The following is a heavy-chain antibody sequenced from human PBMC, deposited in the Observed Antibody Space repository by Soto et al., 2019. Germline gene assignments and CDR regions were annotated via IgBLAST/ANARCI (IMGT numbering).Heavy chain of an antibody. CDR1: GGSISSGGYY. CDR3: VSSGTDYYDSSGYYPPAY. Sequence: SETLSLTCTVSGGSISSGGYYWSWIRQHPGKGLEWIGYIYYSGSTYYNPSLKSRVTISVDTSKNQFSLKLSSVTAADTAVYYCVSSGTDYYDSSGYYPPAYWGQGTLVTVSS. J-gene: IGHJ4*02. CDR2: IYYSGST. D-gene: IGHD3-22*01. V-gene: IGHV4-31*03.